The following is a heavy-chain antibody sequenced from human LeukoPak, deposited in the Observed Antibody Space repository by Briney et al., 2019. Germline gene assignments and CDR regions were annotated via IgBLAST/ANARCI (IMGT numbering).Heavy chain of an antibody. D-gene: IGHD3-3*01. CDR2: IKEDGSEK. CDR3: ATPYDFWSGYPDY. Sequence: PGGSLRLSCAASGFTFSSYWMSWVRQAPGKGLEWVANIKEDGSEKYYVDSVKGRFTISRGNAKNSLYLQMNSLRAEDTAVYYCATPYDFWSGYPDYWGQGTLVIVSS. V-gene: IGHV3-7*01. J-gene: IGHJ4*02. CDR1: GFTFSSYW.